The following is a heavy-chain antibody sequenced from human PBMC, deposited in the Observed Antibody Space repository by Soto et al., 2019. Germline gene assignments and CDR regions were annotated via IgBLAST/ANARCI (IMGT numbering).Heavy chain of an antibody. CDR1: GGSISSGDYY. CDR3: ARGGASYYDFWSGYYEIDY. CDR2: IYYSGST. V-gene: IGHV4-30-4*01. Sequence: SETLSLTCTVSGGSISSGDYYWSWIRQPPGKGLEWIGYIYYSGSTYYNPSLKSRVTISVDTSKNQFSLKLSSVTAADTAVYYCARGGASYYDFWSGYYEIDYWGQGTLVTVSS. D-gene: IGHD3-3*01. J-gene: IGHJ4*02.